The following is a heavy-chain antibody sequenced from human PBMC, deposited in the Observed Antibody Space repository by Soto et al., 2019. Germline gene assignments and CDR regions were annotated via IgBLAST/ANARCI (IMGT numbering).Heavy chain of an antibody. Sequence: GGSLRLSCAASGFTFSSYWMSWVRQAPGKGLEWVANIKQDGSEKYYVDSVKGRFTISRDNAKNSLYLQMNSLRAEDTAVYYCARDTRDPQYYDSSGYVFAYWGQGPLVTVSS. CDR2: IKQDGSEK. CDR1: GFTFSSYW. J-gene: IGHJ4*02. D-gene: IGHD3-22*01. CDR3: ARDTRDPQYYDSSGYVFAY. V-gene: IGHV3-7*01.